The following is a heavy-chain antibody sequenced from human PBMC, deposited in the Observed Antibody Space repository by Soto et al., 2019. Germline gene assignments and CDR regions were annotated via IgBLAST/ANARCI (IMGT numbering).Heavy chain of an antibody. CDR1: GFSLSTTGVA. J-gene: IGHJ4*02. V-gene: IGHV2-5*01. CDR3: AHTRFRMGMAGPFDY. D-gene: IGHD6-19*01. CDR2: IYWNDET. Sequence: SGPTLVNPTQTLTLTCTVSGFSLSTTGVAVGWIRQPPGRALEWLTLIYWNDETRKRPSLKSRVTITKDTSKNQVVLTMTNMDPVDTGTYYCAHTRFRMGMAGPFDYWSQGTLVTVSS.